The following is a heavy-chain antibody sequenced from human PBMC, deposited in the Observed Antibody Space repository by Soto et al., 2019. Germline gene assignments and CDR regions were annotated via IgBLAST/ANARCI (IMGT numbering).Heavy chain of an antibody. CDR2: IYPGDCDT. D-gene: IGHD6-13*01. V-gene: IGHV5-51*01. CDR3: ARPGVRRIARERAGAFDI. CDR1: GYSFTSYW. Sequence: PGETLKIFCKGSGYSFTSYWIGWVRQKPGKGLERMGIIYPGDCDTRYSPSFQGQVTISADKSISTAYLQWSSLKASDTAMYYFARPGVRRIARERAGAFDIWGQGTMVTVSS. J-gene: IGHJ3*02.